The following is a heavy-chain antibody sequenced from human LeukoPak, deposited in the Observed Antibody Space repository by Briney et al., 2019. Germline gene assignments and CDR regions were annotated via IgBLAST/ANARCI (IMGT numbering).Heavy chain of an antibody. CDR2: IIPIFGTA. J-gene: IGHJ4*02. D-gene: IGHD4-23*01. V-gene: IGHV1-69*13. CDR1: GGTFSSYA. Sequence: ASVKVSCKASGGTFSSYAISWVRQAPGQGLEWMGGIIPIFGTANYAQKFQGRVTITADESTSTAYMELSSLRSEDTAVYYCARVGSYGGNPLDYWGQGTLVTVSS. CDR3: ARVGSYGGNPLDY.